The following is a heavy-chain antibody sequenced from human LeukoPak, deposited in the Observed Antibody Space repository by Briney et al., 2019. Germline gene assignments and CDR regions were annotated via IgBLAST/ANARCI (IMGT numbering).Heavy chain of an antibody. V-gene: IGHV4-59*12. J-gene: IGHJ3*02. Sequence: SETLSLTGTVSGGSISSYYWSWIRQPPGKGLKWIGYIFYSGSTNYNPSLKSRVIISVDKSKNQFSLNLSSVTAADTAVYYCARVGRYCTSTRCYVGAFDIWGQGTMVTVSS. CDR2: IFYSGST. CDR1: GGSISSYY. D-gene: IGHD2-2*01. CDR3: ARVGRYCTSTRCYVGAFDI.